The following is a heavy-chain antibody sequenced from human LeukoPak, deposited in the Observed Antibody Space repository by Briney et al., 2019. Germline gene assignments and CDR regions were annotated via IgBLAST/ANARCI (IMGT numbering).Heavy chain of an antibody. CDR3: ARGVVPAAIPSYFDY. CDR1: GDSISSGTYY. CDR2: IYYTGIT. D-gene: IGHD2-2*02. J-gene: IGHJ4*02. Sequence: SETLSLTCTVSGDSISSGTYYWSWIRQPPGKGLEWIGYIYYTGITNYNPSLNSRVTISIDTSKSQFSLKLSSVTAADTAVYYCARGVVPAAIPSYFDYWGQGTLVTVSS. V-gene: IGHV4-61*01.